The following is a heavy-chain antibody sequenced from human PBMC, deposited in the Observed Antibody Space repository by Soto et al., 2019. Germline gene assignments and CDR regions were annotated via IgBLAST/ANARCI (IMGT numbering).Heavy chain of an antibody. J-gene: IGHJ4*02. D-gene: IGHD6-19*01. CDR2: INPNSGGT. V-gene: IGHV1-2*02. CDR3: ARAGGVGYSSGWYDFDY. Sequence: ASVKVSCKASGYTFTGYYMHWVRQAPGQGLEWMGWINPNSGGTNYAQKFQGRVTMTRDTSISTAYMELSRLRSDDTTVYYCARAGGVGYSSGWYDFDYRGKGTLVTVSS. CDR1: GYTFTGYY.